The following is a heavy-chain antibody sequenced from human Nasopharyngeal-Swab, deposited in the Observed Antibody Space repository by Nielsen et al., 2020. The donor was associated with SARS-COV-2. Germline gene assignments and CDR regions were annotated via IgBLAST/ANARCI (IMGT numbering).Heavy chain of an antibody. CDR2: ISGSDYTT. D-gene: IGHD6-13*01. J-gene: IGHJ5*02. CDR1: GFTFRSYA. Sequence: GGSLRLSCAASGFTFRSYAISWVRQAPGKGLEWVSVISGSDYTTYYADSVKGRFTISRDNSKNTVNLQMNSLRVEDTAIYYCAKDPSRVAANWFDPWGQGTLVTVSS. CDR3: AKDPSRVAANWFDP. V-gene: IGHV3-23*01.